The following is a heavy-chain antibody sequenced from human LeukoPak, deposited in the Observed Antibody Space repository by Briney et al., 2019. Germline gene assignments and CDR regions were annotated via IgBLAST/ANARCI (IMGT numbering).Heavy chain of an antibody. V-gene: IGHV3-21*01. J-gene: IGHJ4*02. Sequence: PGGSLRLSCAASGFTFNTYTMNWVRQAPGKGLEWVSSISSSSNNINYADSVKGRFTISRDNAMNSVHLQMDSLRVEDTAMYYCARGYQRPDYWGQGTLITVSS. CDR2: ISSSSNNI. CDR3: ARGYQRPDY. CDR1: GFTFNTYT. D-gene: IGHD2-2*01.